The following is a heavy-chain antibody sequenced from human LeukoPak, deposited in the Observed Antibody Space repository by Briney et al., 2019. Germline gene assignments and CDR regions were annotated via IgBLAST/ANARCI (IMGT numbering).Heavy chain of an antibody. CDR3: AKDGGYVDWLFYFDY. D-gene: IGHD3-9*01. J-gene: IGHJ4*02. CDR1: GFTFDDYA. V-gene: IGHV3-43D*04. Sequence: GGSLRLSCAASGFTFDDYAMHWVRQAPGKGLEWVSLISWDGGSTYYADSVKGRFTISRDNSKNSLYLQMNSLRAEDTALYYCAKDGGYVDWLFYFDYWGQGTLVTVSS. CDR2: ISWDGGST.